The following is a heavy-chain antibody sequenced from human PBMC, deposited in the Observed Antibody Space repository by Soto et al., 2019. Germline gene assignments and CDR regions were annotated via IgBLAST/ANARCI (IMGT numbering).Heavy chain of an antibody. CDR3: ARLEAEWLARTYSFYYYMDV. Sequence: SXTLSLTCTVSDDAITSYHWTWIRQPPVKGLELIGYIFYRGVTNYNPSLKSRITMSVDTSKNQFSLKLSSVTAADSAVYYCARLEAEWLARTYSFYYYMDVWGRGTTVTVSS. D-gene: IGHD6-19*01. J-gene: IGHJ6*03. CDR2: IFYRGVT. CDR1: DDAITSYH. V-gene: IGHV4-59*01.